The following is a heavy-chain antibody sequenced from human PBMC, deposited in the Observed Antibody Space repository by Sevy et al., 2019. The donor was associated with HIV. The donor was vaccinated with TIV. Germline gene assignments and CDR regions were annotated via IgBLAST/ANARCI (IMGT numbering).Heavy chain of an antibody. Sequence: ASVKVSCKASGDTFTRHYMHWVRQAPGQGLEWMGIIDPSGDNANYTQKFQGRLTMTRDTSTSTAYMGLSSLGSEDTAVYYCVRADPAQHFDSWGQGTLVTVSS. CDR2: IDPSGDNA. CDR1: GDTFTRHY. J-gene: IGHJ4*02. CDR3: VRADPAQHFDS. V-gene: IGHV1-46*01.